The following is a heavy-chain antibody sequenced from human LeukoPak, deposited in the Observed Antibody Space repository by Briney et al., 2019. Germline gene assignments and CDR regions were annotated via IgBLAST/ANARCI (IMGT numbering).Heavy chain of an antibody. CDR2: MNPNSGNT. J-gene: IGHJ3*02. CDR1: GYTFTSYD. CDR3: ARDRSLGLWDAFDI. V-gene: IGHV1-8*03. D-gene: IGHD1-26*01. Sequence: ASVKVSCKASGYTFTSYDINWVRQATGQGLEWMGWMNPNSGNTGYAQKFQGRVTITRNTSISTAYMELSSLRSEDTAVYYCARDRSLGLWDAFDIWGQGTMVTVSS.